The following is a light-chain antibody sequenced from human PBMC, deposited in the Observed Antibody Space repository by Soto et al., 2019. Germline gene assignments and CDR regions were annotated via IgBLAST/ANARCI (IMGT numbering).Light chain of an antibody. CDR2: DVS. CDR1: QGISSW. Sequence: DIQMMQSPSTLSASVGDRVTITCRASQGISSWLAWYQQKPGKAPKLLIYDVSTLESGVPSRFSGSGSGTEFTLTISSLQPDDFAIYYCQQYNKQFGQGTKVEIK. CDR3: QQYNKQ. J-gene: IGKJ1*01. V-gene: IGKV1-5*01.